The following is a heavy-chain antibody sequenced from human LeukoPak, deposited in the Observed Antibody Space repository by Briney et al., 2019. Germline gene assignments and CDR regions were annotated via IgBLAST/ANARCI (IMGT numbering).Heavy chain of an antibody. J-gene: IGHJ4*02. V-gene: IGHV3-23*01. Sequence: GGSLRLSCAASGFTFSTNAMSWVRQAPGKGLEWVSAISGSGGSTFYADSVKGRFAISRDDSKSTLYLQMNSLRAEDTAVYYCAKEPYLNPYYFDYWGQGTLVTVSS. D-gene: IGHD2-21*01. CDR3: AKEPYLNPYYFDY. CDR2: ISGSGGST. CDR1: GFTFSTNA.